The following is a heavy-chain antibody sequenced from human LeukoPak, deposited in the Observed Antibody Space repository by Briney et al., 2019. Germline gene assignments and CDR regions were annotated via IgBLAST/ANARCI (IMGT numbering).Heavy chain of an antibody. CDR1: GYTFIDNY. CDR2: INPNGGGT. J-gene: IGHJ3*02. CDR3: ALSMTTSAAGAFDI. V-gene: IGHV1-2*06. D-gene: IGHD2/OR15-2a*01. Sequence: GASVKVSCKASGYTFIDNYIHWFRQAPGHGLEWMGRINPNGGGTNYAQTFQGRVSMTSDTSISTAAMELSGLRSDDAAVYYCALSMTTSAAGAFDIWGQGTMVTVSS.